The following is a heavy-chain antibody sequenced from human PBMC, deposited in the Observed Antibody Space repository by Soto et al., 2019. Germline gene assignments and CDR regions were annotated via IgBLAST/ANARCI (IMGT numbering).Heavy chain of an antibody. J-gene: IGHJ4*02. D-gene: IGHD3-16*02. CDR2: IDHTGNT. CDR3: ERVSDRKKHFLPD. Sequence: PSETLSLTCAVYGGSFSDYYWTWIRQPPGKGLEWIGEIDHTGNTNYSPSLKSRIIASIDTSKNQFSLNLWSVTAPDPAVYFCERVSDRKKHFLPDWGQGSRVT. V-gene: IGHV4-34*01. CDR1: GGSFSDYY.